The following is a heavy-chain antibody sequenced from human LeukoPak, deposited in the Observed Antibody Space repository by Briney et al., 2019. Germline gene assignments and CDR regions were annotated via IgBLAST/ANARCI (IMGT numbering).Heavy chain of an antibody. J-gene: IGHJ4*02. Sequence: GSSVKVSCKASGGTFSSYAISWVRQAPGQGLEWMGGIIPIFGTANYAQKFQGRVTITADESTSTAYMELSSLRSEDTAVCYCARGTSHYSNYEGYFDYWGQGTLVTVSS. CDR3: ARGTSHYSNYEGYFDY. V-gene: IGHV1-69*01. CDR1: GGTFSSYA. CDR2: IIPIFGTA. D-gene: IGHD4-11*01.